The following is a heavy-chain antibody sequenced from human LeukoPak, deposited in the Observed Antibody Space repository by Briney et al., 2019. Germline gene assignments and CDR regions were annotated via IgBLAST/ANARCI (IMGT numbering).Heavy chain of an antibody. CDR1: GYTFTSYD. CDR3: ARGHYDDVWGSYRPFDY. J-gene: IGHJ4*02. V-gene: IGHV1-8*01. CDR2: INPNSGNT. D-gene: IGHD3-16*02. Sequence: ASVKVSCKASGYTFTSYDINWVRQATGQGLEWMGWINPNSGNTGYAQKFQGRVTMTRNTSISTAYMELSSLRSEDTAVYYCARGHYDDVWGSYRPFDYWGQGALVTVSS.